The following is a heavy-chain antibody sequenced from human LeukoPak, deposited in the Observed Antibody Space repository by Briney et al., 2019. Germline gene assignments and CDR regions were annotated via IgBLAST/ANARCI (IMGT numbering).Heavy chain of an antibody. J-gene: IGHJ6*02. Sequence: ASVKVSCKASGGTFSSYAISWVRQAPGQGLEWMGRIIPILGIANYAQKFQGRVTITADKSTSTAYMELSSLRSEDTAVYYCARAQNYYDSSGYYYKDYYYGMDVWGQGTTVTVSS. V-gene: IGHV1-69*04. CDR1: GGTFSSYA. CDR2: IIPILGIA. D-gene: IGHD3-22*01. CDR3: ARAQNYYDSSGYYYKDYYYGMDV.